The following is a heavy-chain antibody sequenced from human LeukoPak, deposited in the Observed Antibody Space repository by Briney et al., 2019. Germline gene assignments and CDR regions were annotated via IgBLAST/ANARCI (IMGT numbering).Heavy chain of an antibody. CDR1: GFTFSTYW. J-gene: IGHJ4*02. Sequence: GGSLRLSCAASGFTFSTYWTSWVRQAPGKGLEWVANIKQDGSEKYYVDSVKGRFTISRDNAKNSLSLQMNSLRAEDTAVYYCAKDGDQKKEMATIRPLDYWGQGTLVTVSS. V-gene: IGHV3-7*01. CDR3: AKDGDQKKEMATIRPLDY. CDR2: IKQDGSEK. D-gene: IGHD5-24*01.